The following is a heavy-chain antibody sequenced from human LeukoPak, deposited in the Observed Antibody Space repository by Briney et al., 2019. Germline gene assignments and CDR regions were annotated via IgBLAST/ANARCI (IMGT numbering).Heavy chain of an antibody. CDR3: AKDTYYYDSSGYYSFDY. CDR2: ISGSGVST. CDR1: GFTFSSFA. D-gene: IGHD3-22*01. J-gene: IGHJ4*02. V-gene: IGHV3-23*01. Sequence: PGGSLRLSWAASGFTFSSFAMSWVRQAPGEGPGGVSAISGSGVSTYYADSVKGRVTISRDNSKNTLYLQMNSLRAEDTAVYYCAKDTYYYDSSGYYSFDYWGQGTLVTVSS.